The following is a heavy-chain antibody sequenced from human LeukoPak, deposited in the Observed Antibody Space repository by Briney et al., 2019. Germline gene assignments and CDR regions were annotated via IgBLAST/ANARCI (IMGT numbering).Heavy chain of an antibody. CDR1: GFSFSSYA. CDR2: ISDGGSRT. J-gene: IGHJ4*02. CDR3: AKVQLGIGVDY. V-gene: IGHV3-23*01. Sequence: GGSLRLSCAASGFSFSSYAVSWVRQAPGRGLEWVSGISDGGSRTYYADSVKGRFTISRDDSKNTLYLQMNSLRAEDTAVYYCAKVQLGIGVDYWGQGSMVTVSS. D-gene: IGHD7-27*01.